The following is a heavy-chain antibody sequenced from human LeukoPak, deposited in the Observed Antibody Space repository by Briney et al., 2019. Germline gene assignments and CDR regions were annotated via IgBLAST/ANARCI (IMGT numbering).Heavy chain of an antibody. D-gene: IGHD3-22*01. CDR1: GGSISSSSYF. CDR3: ARHGPLPDRPEWLLPPWLGAHPGFDY. J-gene: IGHJ4*02. V-gene: IGHV4-61*05. Sequence: SETLSLTCTVSGGSISSSSYFWGWIRQPPGKGLEWIGYIYYSGSTNYNPSLKSRVTISVDTSKNQFSLKLSSVTAADTAVYYCARHGPLPDRPEWLLPPWLGAHPGFDYWGRGTLVTVSS. CDR2: IYYSGST.